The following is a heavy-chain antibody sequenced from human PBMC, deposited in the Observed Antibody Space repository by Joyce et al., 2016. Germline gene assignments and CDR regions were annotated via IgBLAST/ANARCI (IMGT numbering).Heavy chain of an antibody. CDR2: IETAGGRT. J-gene: IGHJ3*02. CDR1: GFTFTSYW. V-gene: IGHV3-74*01. CDR3: TRYNNFAFDI. D-gene: IGHD1-14*01. Sequence: EVQLVESGGGLVQPGGSLRLSCAASGFTFTSYWMQWVRHLPGKGLEWCSNIETAGGRTTNADPVKGRFTISRDNAKNTVFLQMNSLRVEDTAVYYCTRYNNFAFDIWGQGTMVTVSS.